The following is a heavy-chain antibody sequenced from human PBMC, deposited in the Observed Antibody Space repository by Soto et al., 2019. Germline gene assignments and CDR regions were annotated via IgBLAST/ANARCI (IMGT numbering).Heavy chain of an antibody. D-gene: IGHD6-19*01. CDR1: GYIFTSYW. J-gene: IGHJ6*02. CDR3: ARIAVAGMYYYYYGMDV. CDR2: IYPGDSDT. Sequence: GESLKISCNGSGYIFTSYWIGWVRQMPGKGLEWMGIIYPGDSDTRYSPSFQGQVTISADKSISTAYLQWSSLKASDTAMYYCARIAVAGMYYYYYGMDVWGQGTTVTVSS. V-gene: IGHV5-51*01.